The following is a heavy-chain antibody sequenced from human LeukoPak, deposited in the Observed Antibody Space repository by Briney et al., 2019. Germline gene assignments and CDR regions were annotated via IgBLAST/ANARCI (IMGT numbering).Heavy chain of an antibody. CDR3: ATHSSGYLSFDY. J-gene: IGHJ4*02. CDR2: INHSGST. Sequence: SETLSLTCAVYGGSFSGYYWGWIRQPPGKGLEWIGEINHSGSTNYNPSLKSRVTISVDTSKNQFSLKLSSVTAAGTAVYYCATHSSGYLSFDYWGQGTLVTVSS. V-gene: IGHV4-34*01. D-gene: IGHD3-22*01. CDR1: GGSFSGYY.